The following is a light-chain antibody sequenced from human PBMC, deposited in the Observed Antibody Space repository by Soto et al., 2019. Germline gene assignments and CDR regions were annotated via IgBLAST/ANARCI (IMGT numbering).Light chain of an antibody. J-gene: IGLJ3*02. CDR1: SSDVGGYNF. V-gene: IGLV2-14*01. Sequence: QSVLTQPASVSGSPGQSITISCTGTSSDVGGYNFVSWYQQQPGKAPKLMISDVSNRPSGVSNRFSGSKSGNTASLTISGLQAEDEADYYCSSYTSSTTLVFGGGTKVTVL. CDR2: DVS. CDR3: SSYTSSTTLV.